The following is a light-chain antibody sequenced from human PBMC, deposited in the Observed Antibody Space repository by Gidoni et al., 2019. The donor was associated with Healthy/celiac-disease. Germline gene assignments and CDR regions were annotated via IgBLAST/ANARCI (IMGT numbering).Light chain of an antibody. J-gene: IGKJ4*01. CDR1: QGISSW. CDR2: AAS. Sequence: EIQVTQSPSSVSASVGDRVPITCRASQGISSWLAWYQQKPGKAPKLLIYAASSLPSGVPPRLSGSGSGTDFTLTISILQPEDFATYYCQQDNSFPFTFGGGTKVEIK. V-gene: IGKV1D-12*01. CDR3: QQDNSFPFT.